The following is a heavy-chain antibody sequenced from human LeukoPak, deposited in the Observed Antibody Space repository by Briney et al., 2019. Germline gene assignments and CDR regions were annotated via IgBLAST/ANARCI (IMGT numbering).Heavy chain of an antibody. D-gene: IGHD3-22*01. CDR1: AFTFSDYT. Sequence: GGSLRLSCSASAFTFSDYTMHWVRQAPGKGLQYVSAISSNGGSTYYADSLKARFTISRDNSKNTLYLEMSSLRVDDTAVYYCVRVIYDSSAYYYDYWGQGTLVTVSS. V-gene: IGHV3-64D*09. J-gene: IGHJ4*02. CDR3: VRVIYDSSAYYYDY. CDR2: ISSNGGST.